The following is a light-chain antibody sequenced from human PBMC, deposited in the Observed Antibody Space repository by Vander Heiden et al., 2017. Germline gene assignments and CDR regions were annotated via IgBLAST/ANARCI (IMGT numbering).Light chain of an antibody. V-gene: IGKV2-28*01. Sequence: IVMTQSPPSLPVTPGEPASISCRSSQSLRYSNGNDHLEWYLQKPGQSPQLLIYLGSSRASGVPDRFSGTGSGTDFTLKISRVEAEDVGVYYCMQALQTPYTFGQGTKLEIK. CDR2: LGS. J-gene: IGKJ2*01. CDR3: MQALQTPYT. CDR1: QSLRYSNGNDH.